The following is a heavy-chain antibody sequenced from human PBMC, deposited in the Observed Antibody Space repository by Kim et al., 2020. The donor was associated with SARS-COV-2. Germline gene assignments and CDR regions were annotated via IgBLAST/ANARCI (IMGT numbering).Heavy chain of an antibody. CDR1: GFTFSDYA. CDR2: IGRDSGHI. Sequence: GGSLRLSCETSGFTFSDYAMHWVRQSPAKGLEWVSGIGRDSGHIEYADYVKGRFTISRDNTKNFLYLQMNSRRLEDTALYYCAKDVGPGVGGICYWGQG. CDR3: AKDVGPGVGGICY. D-gene: IGHD3-10*01. J-gene: IGHJ4*02. V-gene: IGHV3-9*01.